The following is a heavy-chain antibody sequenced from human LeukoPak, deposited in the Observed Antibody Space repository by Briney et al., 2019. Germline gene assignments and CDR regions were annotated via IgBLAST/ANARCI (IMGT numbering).Heavy chain of an antibody. CDR2: IYYSGST. CDR1: GGPISSYY. Sequence: SETLSLTCTVSGGPISSYYWSWIRQPPGKGLEWIGYIYYSGSTNYNPSLKSRVTISVDTSKNQFSLKLSSVTAADTAVYYCARDLYCSGGSCYSMVTPYWYFDLWGRGTLVTVSS. J-gene: IGHJ2*01. CDR3: ARDLYCSGGSCYSMVTPYWYFDL. V-gene: IGHV4-59*01. D-gene: IGHD2-15*01.